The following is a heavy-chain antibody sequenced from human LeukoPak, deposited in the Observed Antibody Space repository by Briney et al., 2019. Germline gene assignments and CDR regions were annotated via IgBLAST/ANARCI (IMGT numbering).Heavy chain of an antibody. CDR3: ARVVTVSNTDPAFDI. D-gene: IGHD2-21*02. J-gene: IGHJ3*02. V-gene: IGHV1-3*01. Sequence: GASVKVSCKASGYTFTSYAMHWVRQAPGQRLEWMGWINAGNGNTKYSQKFQGRVTITRDTSASTAYMELSSLRSEDTAVYYCARVVTVSNTDPAFDIWGQGTMVTVSS. CDR2: INAGNGNT. CDR1: GYTFTSYA.